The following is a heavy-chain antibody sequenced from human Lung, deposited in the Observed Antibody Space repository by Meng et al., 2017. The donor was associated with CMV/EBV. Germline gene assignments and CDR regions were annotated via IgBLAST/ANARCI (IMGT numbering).Heavy chain of an antibody. CDR2: ISSNGGST. CDR1: LSSYA. D-gene: IGHD3-22*01. CDR3: ARGSIDYYDSSGYYGLFDY. Sequence: LSSYAMHLVRQAPGKGLEYVSAISSNGGSTYYADSVKGRFTISRDNSKNTLYLQMGSLRAEDMAVYYCARGSIDYYDSSGYYGLFDYWGQGTLVTVSS. V-gene: IGHV3-64*02. J-gene: IGHJ4*02.